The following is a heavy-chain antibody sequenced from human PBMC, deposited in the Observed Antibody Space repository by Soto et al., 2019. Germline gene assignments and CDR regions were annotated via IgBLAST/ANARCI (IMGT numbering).Heavy chain of an antibody. CDR2: IYYSGST. V-gene: IGHV4-39*01. CDR3: ARLSIHCSGGSCHYYYYGMDV. Sequence: SATLSLTCTVSGGSISGSSYYWGWIRQPRGKGLDWIGSIYYSGSTYYNPSLKSRVTISVDTSKNQFSLKLSSVTAADTAVYYCARLSIHCSGGSCHYYYYGMDVWGQGTTVT. J-gene: IGHJ6*02. CDR1: GGSISGSSYY. D-gene: IGHD2-15*01.